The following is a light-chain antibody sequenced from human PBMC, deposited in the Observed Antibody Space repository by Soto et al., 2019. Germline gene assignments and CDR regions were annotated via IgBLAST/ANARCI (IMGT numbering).Light chain of an antibody. CDR2: GAS. Sequence: EVVMTQSPATLSVSPGERATLSCRASQTITTDLAWYQQKPGQPPRLLIYGASTRATGIPARCSGSGSGTEFTLTISSLQSEDFAVYYCQQYNNWPPWTFSQGTKVDIK. J-gene: IGKJ1*01. CDR3: QQYNNWPPWT. CDR1: QTITTD. V-gene: IGKV3-15*01.